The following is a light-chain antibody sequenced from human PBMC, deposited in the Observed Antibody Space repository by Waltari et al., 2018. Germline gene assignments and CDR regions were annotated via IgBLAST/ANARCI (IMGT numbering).Light chain of an antibody. J-gene: IGKJ4*01. CDR3: QQYNSYSLLT. CDR2: KAS. V-gene: IGKV1-5*03. CDR1: QRISNW. Sequence: DIQMTQSPSPLPASVGDRFTIPCRASQRISNWLAWYQQKPGKAPKLLIYKASTLERGVQSSFSGSGSGTEVTLTISSLQPDDFATYYCQQYNSYSLLTFGGGTKVEIK.